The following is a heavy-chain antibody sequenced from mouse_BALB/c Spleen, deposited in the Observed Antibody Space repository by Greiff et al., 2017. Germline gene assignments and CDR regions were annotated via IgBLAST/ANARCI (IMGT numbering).Heavy chain of an antibody. CDR3: ARGSYYYGSSSYYFDY. V-gene: IGHV5-6-5*01. Sequence: EVMLVESGGGLVKPGGSLKLSCAASGFTFSSYAMSWVRQTPEKRLEWVASISSGGSTYYPDSVKGRFTISRDNARNILYLQMSSLRSEDTAMYYCARGSYYYGSSSYYFDYWGQGTTLTVSS. D-gene: IGHD1-1*01. CDR1: GFTFSSYA. CDR2: ISSGGST. J-gene: IGHJ2*01.